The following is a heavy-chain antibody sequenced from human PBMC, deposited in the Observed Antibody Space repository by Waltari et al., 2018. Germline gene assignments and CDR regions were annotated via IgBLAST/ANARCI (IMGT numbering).Heavy chain of an antibody. V-gene: IGHV3-7*01. CDR1: GFTFSRHW. D-gene: IGHD6-19*01. J-gene: IGHJ4*02. Sequence: EVHLVESGGGLVQPGGSLRLSCAASGFTFSRHWMTCVRLAPGKGLGWVANIKEDESETYYADSVKGRFAIARDNAKNSVYLQMNSLRVDDTAIYYCTKNTWAEAGSDWGQGILVTVSS. CDR3: TKNTWAEAGSD. CDR2: IKEDESET.